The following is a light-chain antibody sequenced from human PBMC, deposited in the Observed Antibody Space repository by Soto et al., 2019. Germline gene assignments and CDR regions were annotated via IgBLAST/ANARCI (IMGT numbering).Light chain of an antibody. CDR1: QRITTY. V-gene: IGKV1-39*01. Sequence: IQMTQSPSSLSASVGDRVTITCRASQRITTYVNWYQQKPGEAPKLLISTSGTLQRGVPSRFSGSGAGTDFTLTSPALRPEDFATYFCQQTYSTPYTFGQGTKLEIK. CDR3: QQTYSTPYT. CDR2: TSG. J-gene: IGKJ2*01.